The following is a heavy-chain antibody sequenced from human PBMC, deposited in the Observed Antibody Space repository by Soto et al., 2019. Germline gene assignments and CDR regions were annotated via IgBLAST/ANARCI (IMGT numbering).Heavy chain of an antibody. D-gene: IGHD2-2*02. CDR3: ARFVRSCSGTTCYTRADV. Sequence: SETLSLTCTVSGGSVSSDTHYWSWIRQPPGKRLEWIGFIYSSGSTNYNPSLKGRVTMSVDTSKNQFSLKLRSVIVADTAVYHCARFVRSCSGTTCYTRADVWGQGTTVTVSS. CDR1: GGSVSSDTHY. CDR2: IYSSGST. J-gene: IGHJ6*02. V-gene: IGHV4-61*01.